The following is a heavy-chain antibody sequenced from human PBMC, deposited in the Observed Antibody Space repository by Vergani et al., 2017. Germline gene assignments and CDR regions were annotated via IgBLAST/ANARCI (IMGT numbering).Heavy chain of an antibody. J-gene: IGHJ4*02. CDR1: GFTFSNFG. D-gene: IGHD2-21*02. Sequence: QVQLVESAGGVVQPGGSLRLSCAASGFTFSNFGMHWIRQAPGKGLEWLAYIGKDGNNTRYRDAVKGRFTVSRDNSKDILYLQMDSVRSEDTALYYCTKYLRDSTDGLPYSWGPGTLVIVAS. CDR2: IGKDGNNT. CDR3: TKYLRDSTDGLPYS. V-gene: IGHV3-30*02.